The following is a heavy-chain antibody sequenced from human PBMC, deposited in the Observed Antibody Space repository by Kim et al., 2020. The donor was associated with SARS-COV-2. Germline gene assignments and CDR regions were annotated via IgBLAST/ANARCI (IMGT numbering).Heavy chain of an antibody. CDR2: INHSGST. V-gene: IGHV4-34*01. CDR3: AGRDRVAARPRWFDP. CDR1: GGSFSGYY. Sequence: SETLSLTCAVYGGSFSGYYWSWIRQPPGKGLEWIGEINHSGSTNYNPSLKSRVTISVDTSKNQFSLKLSSVTAADTAVYYCAGRDRVAARPRWFDPWGQG. J-gene: IGHJ5*02. D-gene: IGHD6-6*01.